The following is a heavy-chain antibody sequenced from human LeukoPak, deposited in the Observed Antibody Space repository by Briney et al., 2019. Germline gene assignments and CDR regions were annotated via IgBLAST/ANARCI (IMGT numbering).Heavy chain of an antibody. CDR1: GYTFTGYY. D-gene: IGHD6-13*01. J-gene: IGHJ6*03. Sequence: ASVKVSCKASGYTFTGYYMHWVRQAPGQGLEWMGWINPNSGGTNYAQKFQGRVTMTRDTSISTAYMELSRLRSDDTAVYYCAGDPDSIDSSSYMDVWGKGTTVTISS. CDR3: AGDPDSIDSSSYMDV. V-gene: IGHV1-2*02. CDR2: INPNSGGT.